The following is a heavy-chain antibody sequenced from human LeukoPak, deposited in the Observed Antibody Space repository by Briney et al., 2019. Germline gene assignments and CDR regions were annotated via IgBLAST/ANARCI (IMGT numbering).Heavy chain of an antibody. Sequence: SETLSLTCTVSGGSISSSSYYSGWIRQPPGKGLEWIGSIYYSGSTYYNPSLKGRVTISVDTSKNQFSLKLSSVTAADTAVYYCASRGGVVVPVPFQHWGQGTLVTVSS. J-gene: IGHJ1*01. V-gene: IGHV4-39*01. D-gene: IGHD2-2*01. CDR2: IYYSGST. CDR3: ASRGGVVVPVPFQH. CDR1: GGSISSSSYY.